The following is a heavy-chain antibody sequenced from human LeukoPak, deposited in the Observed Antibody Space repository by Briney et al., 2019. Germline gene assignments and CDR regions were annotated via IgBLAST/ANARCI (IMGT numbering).Heavy chain of an antibody. CDR3: ARLFSQDDAFDI. J-gene: IGHJ3*02. CDR2: INPSGGST. Sequence: ASVKVSCKASGYTFTSNYMHWLRQAPGQGLEWMGIINPSGGSTSYAQKFQGRVTMTRDTSTSTVYMELSSLRSEDTAVYYCARLFSQDDAFDIWGQGTMVTVSS. CDR1: GYTFTSNY. V-gene: IGHV1-46*03.